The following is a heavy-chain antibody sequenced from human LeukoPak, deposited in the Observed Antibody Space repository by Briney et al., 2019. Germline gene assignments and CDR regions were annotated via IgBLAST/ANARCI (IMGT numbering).Heavy chain of an antibody. Sequence: GGSLRLSCAASGFTFSSYSMNWVRQTPGKGLEWVSSISSSSSYIYYADSVKGRFTISRDNAKNSLYLQMNSLRAEDTAVYYCARARYCSSTSCRDAFDIWGQGTMVTVSS. CDR2: ISSSSSYI. CDR3: ARARYCSSTSCRDAFDI. D-gene: IGHD2-2*01. V-gene: IGHV3-21*01. CDR1: GFTFSSYS. J-gene: IGHJ3*02.